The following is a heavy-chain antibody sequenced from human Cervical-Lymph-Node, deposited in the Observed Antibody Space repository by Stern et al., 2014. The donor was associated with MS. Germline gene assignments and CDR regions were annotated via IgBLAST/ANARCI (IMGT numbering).Heavy chain of an antibody. D-gene: IGHD4-23*01. CDR1: GGSISSAGYY. V-gene: IGHV4-31*03. Sequence: QLVESGPGLVKPSQTLSLTCTVSGGSISSAGYYWSWIRQHPGKGLEWIGYIYYTGSTYYNPSLKSRVTISVDTSKNQFSLKLSSVTAADTAVYYCARDHGGNSGASDWGQGTLVTVSS. CDR3: ARDHGGNSGASD. CDR2: IYYTGST. J-gene: IGHJ4*02.